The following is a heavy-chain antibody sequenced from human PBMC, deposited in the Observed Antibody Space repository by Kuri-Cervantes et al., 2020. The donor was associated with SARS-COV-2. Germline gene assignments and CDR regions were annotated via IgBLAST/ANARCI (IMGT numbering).Heavy chain of an antibody. CDR3: AKDMTPDYGGNVDY. CDR2: ISSSSTI. V-gene: IGHV3-69-1*01. J-gene: IGHJ4*02. Sequence: GESLKISCAASGFTFSDYYMNWVRQAPGKGLEWVSSISSSSTIYYADSVKGRFTISRDNAKNSLYLQMNSLRAEDTAVYYCAKDMTPDYGGNVDYWGQGTLVTVSS. D-gene: IGHD4-23*01. CDR1: GFTFSDYY.